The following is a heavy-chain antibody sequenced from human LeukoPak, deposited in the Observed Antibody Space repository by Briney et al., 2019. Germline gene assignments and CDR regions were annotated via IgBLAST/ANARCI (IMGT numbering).Heavy chain of an antibody. CDR1: GDSISCCY. CDR3: VRQGYNYGAFNA. D-gene: IGHD5-18*01. V-gene: IGHV4-4*07. J-gene: IGHJ4*02. CDR2: VFISGST. Sequence: SETLSLTCAVSGDSISCCYWTWIRQSAGEGLEWIGRVFISGSTNYNPSLQGRVTMSVDRSESQFSLRLSSVTAADTAVYYCVRQGYNYGAFNAWGQGTLVTVSS.